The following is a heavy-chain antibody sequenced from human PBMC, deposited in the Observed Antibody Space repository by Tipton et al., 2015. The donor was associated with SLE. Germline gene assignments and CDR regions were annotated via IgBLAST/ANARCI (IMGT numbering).Heavy chain of an antibody. CDR2: IYNSGIT. Sequence: TLSLTCTVSGDSFSSGSSSWNWVRQPAGKGLEWIGLIYNSGITNYNPSLQSRVTLSVDMSKNQFSLRLSSVTAADTGVDYCVKSVVVGSPRDYYYCMDVWGKGTTVTVSS. CDR3: VKSVVVGSPRDYYYCMDV. J-gene: IGHJ6*03. D-gene: IGHD2-15*01. CDR1: GDSFSSGSSS. V-gene: IGHV4-61*02.